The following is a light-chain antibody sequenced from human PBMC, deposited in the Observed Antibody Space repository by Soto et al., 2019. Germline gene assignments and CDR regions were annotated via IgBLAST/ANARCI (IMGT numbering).Light chain of an antibody. J-gene: IGKJ1*01. CDR2: WAS. CDR1: QSVLYSSNNKNY. V-gene: IGKV4-1*01. CDR3: QQYYSTPT. Sequence: DIVMTQSPDXLAXSLGXXXTXXXXSXQSVLYSSNNKNYLAWYQQKPGQPPKLLIYWASTRESGVPDRFSGSGSGTDFTLTISSLQAEDVAVYYCQQYYSTPTFGQGTKVEIK.